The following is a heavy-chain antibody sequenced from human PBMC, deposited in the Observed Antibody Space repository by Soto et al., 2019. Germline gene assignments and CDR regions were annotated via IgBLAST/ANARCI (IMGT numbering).Heavy chain of an antibody. V-gene: IGHV1-69*01. Sequence: QVPLVQSGAEVKKPGSSVKVSCKASGGTFSSYAISWVRQAPGQGLEWMGGISPIFGTANYAQKFQGRVTITADETTSTSDMELSSLGSESADADYFASDRNEAESGGAGYFDYCGQGNLVTFSA. D-gene: IGHD1-1*01. CDR2: ISPIFGTA. CDR1: GGTFSSYA. CDR3: ASDRNEAESGGAGYFDY. J-gene: IGHJ4*02.